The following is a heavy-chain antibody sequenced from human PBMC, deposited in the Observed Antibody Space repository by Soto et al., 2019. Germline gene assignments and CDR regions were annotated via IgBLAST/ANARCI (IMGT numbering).Heavy chain of an antibody. Sequence: SGKVSCKASCYNFSYYYIHWVRQAPGQGLEWLGWVSPKSGGTNYAQKFKGRVTMTRDTSSNTVYMDLSGLKSDDTAVFYCAREISGGGTLNWFDPWGQGTLVTVSS. CDR2: VSPKSGGT. V-gene: IGHV1-2*02. J-gene: IGHJ5*02. D-gene: IGHD2-8*02. CDR3: AREISGGGTLNWFDP. CDR1: CYNFSYYY.